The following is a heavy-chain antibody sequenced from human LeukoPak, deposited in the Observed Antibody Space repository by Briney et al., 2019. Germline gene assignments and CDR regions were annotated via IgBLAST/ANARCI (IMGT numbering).Heavy chain of an antibody. CDR2: IYYSGST. CDR3: ARDLGGSYAHYFDY. V-gene: IGHV4-61*01. CDR1: GGSVSSRSYY. J-gene: IGHJ4*02. Sequence: TSETLSLTCTVSGGSVSSRSYYWSWIRQPPGKGLEWIGYIYYSGSTNYNPSLKSRVTISVDTSKNQFSLKLSSVTAADTAVYFCARDLGGSYAHYFDYWGQGTLVTVSS. D-gene: IGHD1-26*01.